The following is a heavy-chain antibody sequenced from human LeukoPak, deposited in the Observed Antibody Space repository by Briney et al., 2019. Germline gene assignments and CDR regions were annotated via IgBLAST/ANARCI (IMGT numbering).Heavy chain of an antibody. D-gene: IGHD3-10*01. V-gene: IGHV3-23*01. CDR2: IRLGGGLT. Sequence: PGGSLTLSCSGSGFTFMNYVMAWLRQAPGKGLEGGSSIRLGGGLTHSADPVKGRFIISRDMNTLFLQMNNLRPEDTARYYCASKITMVRGHLIKGYFDLWGRGTLVSVSS. CDR3: ASKITMVRGHLIKGYFDL. CDR1: GFTFMNYV. J-gene: IGHJ2*01.